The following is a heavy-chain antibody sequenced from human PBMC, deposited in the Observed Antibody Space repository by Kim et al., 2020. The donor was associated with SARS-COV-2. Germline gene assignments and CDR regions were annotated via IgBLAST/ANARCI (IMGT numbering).Heavy chain of an antibody. J-gene: IGHJ6*02. V-gene: IGHV3-21*01. Sequence: GGSLRLSCAASGFTFSSYSMNWVRQAPGKGLEWVSSISSSSSYIYYADSVKGRFTISRDNAKNSLYLQMNSLRAEDTAVYYGAREPVATMVGAYYYYYGMDVWGQGTTVTVSS. CDR1: GFTFSSYS. D-gene: IGHD5-12*01. CDR3: AREPVATMVGAYYYYYGMDV. CDR2: ISSSSSYI.